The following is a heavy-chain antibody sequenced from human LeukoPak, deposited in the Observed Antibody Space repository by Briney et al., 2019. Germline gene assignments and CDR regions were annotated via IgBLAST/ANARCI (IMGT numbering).Heavy chain of an antibody. Sequence: PGRSLRLSCAASGFTFSSYGMHWVRQAPGKGLEWVAVISYDGSNKYYADPVKGRFTISRDNSKNTLYLQMNSLRAEDTAVYYCAKGPYYCSGGSCYPDDAFDIWGQGTMVTVSS. D-gene: IGHD2-15*01. J-gene: IGHJ3*02. CDR2: ISYDGSNK. CDR1: GFTFSSYG. CDR3: AKGPYYCSGGSCYPDDAFDI. V-gene: IGHV3-30*18.